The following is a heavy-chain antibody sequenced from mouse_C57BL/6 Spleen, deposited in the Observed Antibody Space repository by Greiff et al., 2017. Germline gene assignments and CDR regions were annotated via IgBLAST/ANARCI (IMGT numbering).Heavy chain of an antibody. J-gene: IGHJ1*03. CDR1: GFTFSDYY. D-gene: IGHD2-4*01. CDR2: ISNGGGST. V-gene: IGHV5-12*01. Sequence: VQLKESGGGLVQPGGSLKLSCAASGFTFSDYYMYWVRQTPEKRLEWVAYISNGGGSTYYPDTVKGRFTISRDNAKNTLYLQMSRLKSEDTAMYYCARLLIGYFDVWGTGTTVTVSS. CDR3: ARLLIGYFDV.